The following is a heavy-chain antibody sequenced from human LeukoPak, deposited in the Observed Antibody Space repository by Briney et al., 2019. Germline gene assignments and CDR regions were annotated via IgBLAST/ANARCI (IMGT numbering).Heavy chain of an antibody. CDR1: GFTVSSNY. J-gene: IGHJ3*02. Sequence: GGSLRLSCAASGFTVSSNYMSWVRQAPGKGLEWVSAISGSGGSTYYADSVKGRFTISRDNSKNTLYLQMNSLRAEDTAVYYCAKDYYYDSTGRPRASDIWGQGTMVTVSS. V-gene: IGHV3-23*01. D-gene: IGHD3-22*01. CDR3: AKDYYYDSTGRPRASDI. CDR2: ISGSGGST.